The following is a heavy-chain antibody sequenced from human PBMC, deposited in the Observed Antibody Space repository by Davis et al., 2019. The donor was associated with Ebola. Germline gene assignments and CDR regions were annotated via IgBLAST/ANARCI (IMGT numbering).Heavy chain of an antibody. D-gene: IGHD6-19*01. CDR1: GYTFTNYG. V-gene: IGHV1-18*04. Sequence: ASVKVSCKASGYTFTNYGITWVRQAPGQGLEWMGWINPHNGNTNYAQNVQGRVIMTTDTSTSTAYMELRSLRSEDTAVYYCARSWAGQWLVRFGMDVWGKGTTVTVSS. CDR3: ARSWAGQWLVRFGMDV. J-gene: IGHJ6*04. CDR2: INPHNGNT.